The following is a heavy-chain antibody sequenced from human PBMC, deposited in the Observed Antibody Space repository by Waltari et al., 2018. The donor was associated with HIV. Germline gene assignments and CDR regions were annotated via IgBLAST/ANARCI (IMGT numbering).Heavy chain of an antibody. Sequence: QLQLQESGPGLVKSSETLSLTCTVSGGSISSTSYYWGWVRQPPGKGLEWIGTINYSGSTFYNPSLKSRVTISVDTSKNQFSLSLSSVTAADTAVYYCARDLSGSNPGYDYWGQGTLVTVSS. J-gene: IGHJ4*02. D-gene: IGHD1-26*01. V-gene: IGHV4-39*02. CDR1: GGSISSTSYY. CDR2: INYSGST. CDR3: ARDLSGSNPGYDY.